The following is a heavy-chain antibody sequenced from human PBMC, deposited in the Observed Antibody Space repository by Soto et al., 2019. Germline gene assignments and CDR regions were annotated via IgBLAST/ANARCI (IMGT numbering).Heavy chain of an antibody. CDR3: AGHIPRGSLWYSTAFDP. Sequence: QVQLTQSGPEVKKPGSSVKVSCKASGGTFNSHALTWVRQAPGQGLEWVGGIIPMFGTTNYAQKFQGRVTITADESTSAVYMELNSLRSEDTAVYYCAGHIPRGSLWYSTAFDPWGQGTLVPVSS. V-gene: IGHV1-69*01. CDR2: IIPMFGTT. D-gene: IGHD6-13*01. CDR1: GGTFNSHA. J-gene: IGHJ5*02.